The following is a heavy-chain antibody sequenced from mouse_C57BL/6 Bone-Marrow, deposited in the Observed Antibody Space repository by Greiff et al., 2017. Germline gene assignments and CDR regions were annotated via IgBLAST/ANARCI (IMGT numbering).Heavy chain of an antibody. D-gene: IGHD3-3*01. J-gene: IGHJ2*01. Sequence: QVHVKQPGAELVRPGSSVKLSCKASGYTFTSYWMHWVKQRPIQGLEWIGNIDPSDSETHYNHKFKDKATLTVDKSSSTAYMQLSSLTSEDSAVYYCATKRTRFYYFDYWGQGTTLTVSS. CDR2: IDPSDSET. CDR1: GYTFTSYW. V-gene: IGHV1-52*01. CDR3: ATKRTRFYYFDY.